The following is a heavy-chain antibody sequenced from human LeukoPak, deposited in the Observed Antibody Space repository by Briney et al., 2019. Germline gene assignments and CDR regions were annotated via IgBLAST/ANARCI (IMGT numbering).Heavy chain of an antibody. V-gene: IGHV3-23*01. CDR3: ARDINWALGNP. CDR2: ISGSGGST. Sequence: GGSLRLSCAASGFTFSSYVMSWVRQAPGKGLEWVSGISGSGGSTNYADSVRGRFTISRDNAKNTLYLQMNSLRVEDTAVYYCARDINWALGNPWGQGTLVIVSS. J-gene: IGHJ5*02. D-gene: IGHD1-1*01. CDR1: GFTFSSYV.